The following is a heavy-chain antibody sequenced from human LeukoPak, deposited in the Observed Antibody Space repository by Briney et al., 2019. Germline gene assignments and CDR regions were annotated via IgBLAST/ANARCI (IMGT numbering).Heavy chain of an antibody. V-gene: IGHV1-2*02. D-gene: IGHD3-10*01. J-gene: IGHJ4*02. CDR3: AKGEISYGSGSPHFDY. CDR1: GYTFTGYY. Sequence: ASVKVSCKASGYTFTGYYIHWLRLAPGQGLEWMGWINPISDGTNYAQKFQGRVTMTRDTSTTTAYMGLSSLTSDDTAVYFCAKGEISYGSGSPHFDYWAQGTLVTVSS. CDR2: INPISDGT.